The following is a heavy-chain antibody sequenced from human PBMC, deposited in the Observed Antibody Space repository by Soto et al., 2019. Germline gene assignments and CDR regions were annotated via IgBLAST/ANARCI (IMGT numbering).Heavy chain of an antibody. V-gene: IGHV4-34*01. Sequence: SETLSLTCAVYGGSFSCYYWSWIRQPPGKGLEWLGEINHSGITDYNPSLKSRITISIDTSKKQFSLKLNSVTAADTAVYYCAIGPRMWLAGGGYWGQGTQVTVSS. CDR1: GGSFSCYY. CDR2: INHSGIT. J-gene: IGHJ4*02. CDR3: AIGPRMWLAGGGY. D-gene: IGHD6-19*01.